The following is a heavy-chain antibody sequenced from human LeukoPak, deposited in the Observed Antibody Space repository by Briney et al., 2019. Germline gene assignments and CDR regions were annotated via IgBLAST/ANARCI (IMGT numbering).Heavy chain of an antibody. CDR3: ARAPGEGWFDP. CDR1: AFTFSSYW. J-gene: IGHJ5*02. D-gene: IGHD4-17*01. Sequence: HPGGSLRLSCAASAFTFSSYWMSWVRPAPGKGLEWVASIKQDGSEKSYVDSVKGRFTISRDNAKNSLYLQMHSLRAEDTALYYCARAPGEGWFDPWGQGTLVTVSS. V-gene: IGHV3-7*01. CDR2: IKQDGSEK.